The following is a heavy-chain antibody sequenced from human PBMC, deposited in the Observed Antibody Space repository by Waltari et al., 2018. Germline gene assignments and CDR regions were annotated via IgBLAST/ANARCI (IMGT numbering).Heavy chain of an antibody. D-gene: IGHD6-13*01. V-gene: IGHV1-2*02. CDR1: GYTFTGYY. Sequence: QVQLVQSGAEVKKPGASVKVSCKASGYTFTGYYMHWVRQAPGQGLAWMGRINPNRGGTNDAQKFQGRGTMTRDTSISTAYMELSRLRSDDTAVYYCARGSSSWTGWYFDLWGRGTLVTVSS. CDR2: INPNRGGT. CDR3: ARGSSSWTGWYFDL. J-gene: IGHJ2*01.